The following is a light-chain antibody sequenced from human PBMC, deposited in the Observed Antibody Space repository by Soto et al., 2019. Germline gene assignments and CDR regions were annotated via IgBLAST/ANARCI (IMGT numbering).Light chain of an antibody. CDR1: HSISSNY. J-gene: IGKJ1*01. CDR3: QQYGSSFWT. Sequence: EIVLTQSPGTLSLSPGEGATLSCRASHSISSNYLAWYQQKPGQAPRLLIHGASSRATGIPDRFSGSGYGTDFSLTISRLVPEDFAVYYCQQYGSSFWTLGQGTKVEI. V-gene: IGKV3-20*01. CDR2: GAS.